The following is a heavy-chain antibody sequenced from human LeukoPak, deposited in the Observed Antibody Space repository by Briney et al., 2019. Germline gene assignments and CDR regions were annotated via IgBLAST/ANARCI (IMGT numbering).Heavy chain of an antibody. Sequence: GGSLRLSCAASAFPFSTYVMSWVRQAPGGGLEWISSISGDGARTYYTNSVKGRLTISRDNPKNTLFLQVNSLRVEDTAVYYCAKGGLTTPLHYWGQGTLVTVSS. CDR2: ISGDGART. J-gene: IGHJ4*02. CDR1: AFPFSTYV. V-gene: IGHV3-23*01. D-gene: IGHD1-14*01. CDR3: AKGGLTTPLHY.